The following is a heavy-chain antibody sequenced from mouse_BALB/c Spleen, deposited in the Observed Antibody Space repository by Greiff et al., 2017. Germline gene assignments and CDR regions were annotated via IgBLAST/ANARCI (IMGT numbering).Heavy chain of an antibody. V-gene: IGHV1S127*01. CDR3: TRSGYGSPFDY. J-gene: IGHJ2*01. D-gene: IGHD1-1*01. Sequence: QVQLQQPGAELVKPGASVKMSCKASGYTFTSYWMHWVKQRPGQGLEWIGVIDPSDSYTSYNQKFKGKATLTVDTSSSTAYMQLSSLTSEDSAVYYCTRSGYGSPFDYWGQGTTLTVSS. CDR2: IDPSDSYT. CDR1: GYTFTSYW.